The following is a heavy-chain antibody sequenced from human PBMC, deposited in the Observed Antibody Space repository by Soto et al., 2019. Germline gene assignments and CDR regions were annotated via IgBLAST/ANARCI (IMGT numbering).Heavy chain of an antibody. CDR3: ARDRRRPHYCTNGVCYPPLYGMDV. CDR1: GGSIGSGGYY. J-gene: IGHJ6*02. CDR2: IYYSGST. V-gene: IGHV4-31*02. D-gene: IGHD2-8*01. Sequence: SETLSLTCTVSGGSIGSGGYYCSWIRQHPGKGLEWIGYIYYSGSTYYNPSLKSRVTISVDTSKNQFSLKLSSVTAADTAVYYCARDRRRPHYCTNGVCYPPLYGMDVWGQGTTVTVSS.